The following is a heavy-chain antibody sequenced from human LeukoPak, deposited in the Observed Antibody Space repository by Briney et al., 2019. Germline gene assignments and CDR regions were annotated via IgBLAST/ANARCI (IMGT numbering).Heavy chain of an antibody. Sequence: GSLRLSCAASGFTFSSYAMSWVRQAPGKGLEWIGYIYYSGSANYNPSLKSRVTISLDTSKNQFSLTLSSVTAADTAVYYCARGSDYGDPFDYWGQGTLVTVSS. CDR1: GFTFSSYA. V-gene: IGHV4-59*01. CDR3: ARGSDYGDPFDY. J-gene: IGHJ4*02. D-gene: IGHD4-17*01. CDR2: IYYSGSA.